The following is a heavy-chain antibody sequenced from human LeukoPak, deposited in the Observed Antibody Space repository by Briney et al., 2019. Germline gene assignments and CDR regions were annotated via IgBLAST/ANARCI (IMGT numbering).Heavy chain of an antibody. J-gene: IGHJ4*02. Sequence: ASVKVSCKASGYTLTSYGISWVRQAPGQGLEWRGWISAYNGNTNYAQKLQGRVTMTTDTSTSTAYMELRSLRSDDTAVYYCARSRSPITIFGVVSDYWGQGTLVTVSS. D-gene: IGHD3-3*01. V-gene: IGHV1-18*01. CDR1: GYTLTSYG. CDR2: ISAYNGNT. CDR3: ARSRSPITIFGVVSDY.